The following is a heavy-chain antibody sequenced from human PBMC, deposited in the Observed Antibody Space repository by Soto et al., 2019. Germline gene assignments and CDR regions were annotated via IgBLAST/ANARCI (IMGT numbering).Heavy chain of an antibody. CDR2: VSGSGGTT. J-gene: IGHJ5*02. D-gene: IGHD6-19*01. Sequence: EVQLLDSGGGLVQPGGSLRLSCAASGFTFSSSAMSWVRQAPGKGLEWVSAVSGSGGTTSYADSVRGRFTISRDNSKNTLYLQMNSLRAEDTAIYFCARCTVDTIVTSGWCHYLDPWGQGTLVTVSS. CDR3: ARCTVDTIVTSGWCHYLDP. V-gene: IGHV3-23*01. CDR1: GFTFSSSA.